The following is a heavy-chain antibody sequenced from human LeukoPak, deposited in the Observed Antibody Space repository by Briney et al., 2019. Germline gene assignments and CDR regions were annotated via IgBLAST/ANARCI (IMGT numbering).Heavy chain of an antibody. Sequence: GRSLRLSCAASGFSFSTYTMHWVRQAPGKGLGWVAVISFDGNTKLYADSVKGRFTISRDDSKSTLYLQMNSLRPEDTAVYYCARAGSPTQNWFDPWGQGTLVAVSS. J-gene: IGHJ5*02. CDR3: ARAGSPTQNWFDP. CDR1: GFSFSTYT. CDR2: ISFDGNTK. D-gene: IGHD6-19*01. V-gene: IGHV3-30-3*01.